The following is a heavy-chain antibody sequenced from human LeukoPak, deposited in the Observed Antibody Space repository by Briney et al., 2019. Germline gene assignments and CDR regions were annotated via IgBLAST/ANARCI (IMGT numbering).Heavy chain of an antibody. CDR2: VHPNTGNT. CDR1: GYPFTTYE. Sequence: ASVKVSCKTSGYPFTTYEINWVRQAAGQGLEWMGWVHPNTGNTAYALRFQGRVTMTRDTSISTAYMELSSLTSNDTAVYFCARGPRNDPWGQGTLVTVSS. J-gene: IGHJ5*02. V-gene: IGHV1-8*01. D-gene: IGHD1-14*01. CDR3: ARGPRNDP.